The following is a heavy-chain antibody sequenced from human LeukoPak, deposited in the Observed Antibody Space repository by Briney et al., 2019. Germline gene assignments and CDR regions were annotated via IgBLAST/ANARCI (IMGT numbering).Heavy chain of an antibody. CDR2: FDPEDGET. CDR3: ATALGLLRNWPHLEFDP. V-gene: IGHV1-24*01. Sequence: ASVKVSCTVSGYTLTELSMHWVRQAPGKGLEWMGGFDPEDGETIYAQKFQGRVTMTEDTSTDTAYMELSSLRSEDTAVYYCATALGLLRNWPHLEFDPWGQGTLVTVSS. J-gene: IGHJ5*02. D-gene: IGHD1-14*01. CDR1: GYTLTELS.